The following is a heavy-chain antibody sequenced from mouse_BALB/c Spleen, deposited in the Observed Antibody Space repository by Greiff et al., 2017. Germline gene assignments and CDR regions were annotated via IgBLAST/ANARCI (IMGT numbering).Heavy chain of an antibody. CDR3: ASLYDGYSYYFDY. CDR2: IWAGGST. CDR1: GFSLTSYG. Sequence: VKLMESGPGLVAPSQSLSITCTVSGFSLTSYGVHWVRQPPGKGLEWLGVIWAGGSTNYNSALMSRLSISKDNSKSQVFLKMNSLQTDDTAMYYCASLYDGYSYYFDYWGQGTTLTVSS. V-gene: IGHV2-9*02. D-gene: IGHD2-3*01. J-gene: IGHJ2*01.